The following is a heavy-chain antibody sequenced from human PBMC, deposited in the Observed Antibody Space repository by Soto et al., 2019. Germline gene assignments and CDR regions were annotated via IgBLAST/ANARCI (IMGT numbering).Heavy chain of an antibody. CDR3: AREESDSSGYFNSY. CDR1: GYSFTTHG. D-gene: IGHD3-22*01. J-gene: IGHJ4*02. Sequence: QVQLVQSGAEVKKPGASVKISCKASGYSFTTHGFSWVREAPGQGLQWMGRISGYNGNTKYAQKFQSRVTMTTDRSTTTAYMELRSLRSDDTAVYYCAREESDSSGYFNSYWGQGTLVTV. CDR2: ISGYNGNT. V-gene: IGHV1-18*01.